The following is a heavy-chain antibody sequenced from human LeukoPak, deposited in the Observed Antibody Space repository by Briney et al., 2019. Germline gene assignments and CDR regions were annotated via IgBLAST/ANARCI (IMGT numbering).Heavy chain of an antibody. CDR2: IGGRGGST. CDR3: GKEGGA. D-gene: IGHD3-16*01. J-gene: IGHJ5*02. Sequence: GGSLRLSCAASGLTFSSYWMSWVRQAPGKGPEWVSAIGGRGGSTYYADSLGGRFTISRDNSKDMVYLQMNSLKVEDTATYYCGKEGGAWGQGTKVTVSS. CDR1: GLTFSSYW. V-gene: IGHV3-23*01.